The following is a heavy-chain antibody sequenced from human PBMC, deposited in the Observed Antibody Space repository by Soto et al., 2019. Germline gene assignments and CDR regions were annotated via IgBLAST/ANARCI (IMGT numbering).Heavy chain of an antibody. J-gene: IGHJ4*02. Sequence: GGSLRLSCAASGVTFSRDAMNWVRLAPERGLEWVSGISGSNGSTYYADSVKGRFTISRDNSKNTLYLQMGRLRAEDMAVYYCAKGKRSSGYYYFDHWGPGPLVTVSS. D-gene: IGHD3-22*01. CDR1: GVTFSRDA. CDR3: AKGKRSSGYYYFDH. V-gene: IGHV3-23*01. CDR2: ISGSNGST.